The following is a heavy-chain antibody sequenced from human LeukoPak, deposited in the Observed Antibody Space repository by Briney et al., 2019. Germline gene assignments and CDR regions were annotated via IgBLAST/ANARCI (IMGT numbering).Heavy chain of an antibody. Sequence: ASVKVSCKASGYTFTSYAMNWVRQAPGQGLEWMGWINTNTGNPTYAQGFTGRFVFSLDTSVSTAYLQISSLEAEDTAVYYCARTIRPGSSWYAGWSDPWGRGTLVTVSS. CDR2: INTNTGNP. CDR1: GYTFTSYA. V-gene: IGHV7-4-1*02. CDR3: ARTIRPGSSWYAGWSDP. J-gene: IGHJ5*02. D-gene: IGHD6-13*01.